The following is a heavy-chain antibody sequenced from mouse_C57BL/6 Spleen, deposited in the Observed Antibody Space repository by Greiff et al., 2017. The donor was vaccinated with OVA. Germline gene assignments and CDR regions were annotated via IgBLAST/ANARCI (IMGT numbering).Heavy chain of an antibody. CDR2: INPSSGYT. D-gene: IGHD2-5*01. CDR1: GYTFTSYT. Sequence: VQLQESGAELARPGASVKMSCKASGYTFTSYTMHWVKQRPGQGLEWIGYINPSSGYTKYNQKFKDKATLTADKSSSTAYMQLSSLTSEDSAVYYCARRIYSNYDAMDYWGQGTSVTVSS. CDR3: ARRIYSNYDAMDY. J-gene: IGHJ4*01. V-gene: IGHV1-4*01.